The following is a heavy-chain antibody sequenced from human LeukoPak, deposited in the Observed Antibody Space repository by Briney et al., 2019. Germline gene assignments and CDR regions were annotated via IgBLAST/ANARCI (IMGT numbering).Heavy chain of an antibody. Sequence: SETLSLTCTVSGGSVSNYYWSWIRQSPGKGLEWIGYIYYTETSYNPSLKSRVTISADTSKNQFSLKLYSVTAADTAVYYCARSPIAVAAFDYWGQGTLVTVSS. V-gene: IGHV4-59*02. CDR3: ARSPIAVAAFDY. CDR1: GGSVSNYY. CDR2: IYYTET. D-gene: IGHD6-19*01. J-gene: IGHJ4*02.